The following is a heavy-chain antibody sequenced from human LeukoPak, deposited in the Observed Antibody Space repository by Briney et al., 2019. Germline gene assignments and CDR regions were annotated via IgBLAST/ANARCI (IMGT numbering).Heavy chain of an antibody. D-gene: IGHD5-12*01. CDR3: ARGSGYDLNAFDI. Sequence: SVKVSCKASGGTFSSYAISWVRQAPGQGLEWMGGIIPIFGTANCAQKFQGRVTITTDESTSTAYMELSSLRSEDTAVYYCARGSGYDLNAFDIWGQGTMVTVSS. J-gene: IGHJ3*02. CDR1: GGTFSSYA. V-gene: IGHV1-69*05. CDR2: IIPIFGTA.